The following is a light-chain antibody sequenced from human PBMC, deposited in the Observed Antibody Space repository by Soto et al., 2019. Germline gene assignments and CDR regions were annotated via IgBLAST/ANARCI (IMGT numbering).Light chain of an antibody. V-gene: IGKV3-15*01. J-gene: IGKJ2*01. CDR2: VAS. CDR1: QSVSRN. CDR3: QQYGDWPPET. Sequence: EVVLTQSPATLSVSPGDRATLSCRASQSVSRNLAWYQQKPGQAPRLLNYVASTRATVVPARFSGSGSATEFTLSISSLQSEDVAVYYCQQYGDWPPETFGQGTKLEI.